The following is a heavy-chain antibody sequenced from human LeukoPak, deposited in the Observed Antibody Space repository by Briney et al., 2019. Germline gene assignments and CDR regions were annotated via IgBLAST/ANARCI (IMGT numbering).Heavy chain of an antibody. D-gene: IGHD2-2*01. Sequence: SETLSLTCTVSGGSVSSDIYYWSWIQQPPGKGLEWIGYIYNSGSTNYNPSLKSRVTISVDTSKDQLSLRLSSVTAADTAVYYCARGYCGSTSCYGVFDYWGQGTLVTVSS. CDR1: GGSVSSDIYY. J-gene: IGHJ4*02. CDR2: IYNSGST. V-gene: IGHV4-61*01. CDR3: ARGYCGSTSCYGVFDY.